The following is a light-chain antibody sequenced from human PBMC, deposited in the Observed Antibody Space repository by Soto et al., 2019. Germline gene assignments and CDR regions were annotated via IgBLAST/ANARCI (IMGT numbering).Light chain of an antibody. CDR3: SSHTSSRSLV. J-gene: IGLJ1*01. V-gene: IGLV2-14*03. Sequence: QSALTQPASVSGSPGQSITISCTGTSSDIGAYNFVSWYQHHPGEVPKLLIYDVTNRPSGVSNRFSASKSGNTASLIISGLQAEDEAEYYCSSHTSSRSLVFGTAIKLTVL. CDR2: DVT. CDR1: SSDIGAYNF.